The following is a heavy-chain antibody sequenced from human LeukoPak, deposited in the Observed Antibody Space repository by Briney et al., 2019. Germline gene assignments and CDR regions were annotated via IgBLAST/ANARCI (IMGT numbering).Heavy chain of an antibody. CDR1: GGSISSYY. Sequence: SETLSLTCTVSGGSISSYYWSWIRQPPGKGLEWIGYIYYSGSTNYNPSLKSRVTISVDTSKNQFSLKLSSVTAADTAVYYCARLLCESGSCYLREGYLDYWGQGTLVTVSS. CDR2: IYYSGST. J-gene: IGHJ4*02. CDR3: ARLLCESGSCYLREGYLDY. D-gene: IGHD2-15*01. V-gene: IGHV4-59*08.